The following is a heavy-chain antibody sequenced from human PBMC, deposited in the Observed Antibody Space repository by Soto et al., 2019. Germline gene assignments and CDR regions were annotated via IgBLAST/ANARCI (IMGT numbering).Heavy chain of an antibody. Sequence: VQLVQSGAEVKKPGASVKVSCKASGYTFTKFGISWERQAPGQGLEWLGWVSGYNGETSYAQSLQGRVTMTTETSTTPAYMEVRSLRSDDTAVSSCAREGPRIYYYTGMDDSGQGIKVTVSS. V-gene: IGHV1-18*01. CDR3: AREGPRIYYYTGMDD. CDR1: GYTFTKFG. D-gene: IGHD3-22*01. CDR2: VSGYNGET. J-gene: IGHJ6*02.